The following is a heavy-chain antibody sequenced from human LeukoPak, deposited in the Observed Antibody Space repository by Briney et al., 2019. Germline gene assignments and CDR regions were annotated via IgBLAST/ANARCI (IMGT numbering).Heavy chain of an antibody. CDR1: GYTFTSHN. CDR3: AREVYYYDSSGYYRDAFDV. CDR2: INPSGRST. J-gene: IGHJ3*01. D-gene: IGHD3-22*01. Sequence: GASVKVSCKASGYTFTSHNLHWVRQAPGQGLEWMGLINPSGRSTSYAQKFQGRVTMTGDTSTNYAQNFQGRVTMTRDTSTSTVYMELSSLRSEDTAVCYCAREVYYYDSSGYYRDAFDVWGQGTVVTVSS. V-gene: IGHV1-46*01.